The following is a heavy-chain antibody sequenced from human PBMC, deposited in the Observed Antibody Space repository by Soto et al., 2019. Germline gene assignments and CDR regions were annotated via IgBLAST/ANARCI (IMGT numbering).Heavy chain of an antibody. D-gene: IGHD2-15*01. V-gene: IGHV4-61*01. CDR1: GGSVNSGSYY. Sequence: QVQLNESGPGLVKPSATLSLSCTVSGGSVNSGSYYWAWIRQPPGKGLEWIGHISYSGKTEYSPSLRSRVTLSRXTSKNQFSLRLTSVXAXXXXXXXXARXLGGRTLSWFYFDNWGQGTXVTVS. CDR2: ISYSGKT. J-gene: IGHJ4*02. CDR3: ARXLGGRTLSWFYFDN.